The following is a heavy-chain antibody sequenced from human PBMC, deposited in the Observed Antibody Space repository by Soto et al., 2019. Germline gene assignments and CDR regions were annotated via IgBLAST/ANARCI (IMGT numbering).Heavy chain of an antibody. D-gene: IGHD2-2*01. Sequence: VQLVESGGGLVQPGGSLRLSCAASGFSFSSYWMHWVRHAPGKGLVWVSRINRDGSSATYADSVKGRFTISRDNSKNTLYLQRNRLTPEDTAVYYCAKGVPAATRYFQHWGQGTLVTVSS. CDR1: GFSFSSYW. CDR3: AKGVPAATRYFQH. J-gene: IGHJ1*01. CDR2: INRDGSSA. V-gene: IGHV3-74*01.